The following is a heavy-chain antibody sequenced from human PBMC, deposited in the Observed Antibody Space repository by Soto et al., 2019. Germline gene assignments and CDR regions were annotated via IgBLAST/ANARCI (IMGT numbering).Heavy chain of an antibody. J-gene: IGHJ4*02. V-gene: IGHV1-18*01. CDR3: AREMVRGVGSDY. CDR1: GYTFTSYG. Sequence: ASVKVSCKASGYTFTSYGISLVRQAPVQVLELIVWIITYNCNTKYSQKLQGRFTITRYTSTVTAYIELMILVSDDTCVFYCAREMVRGVGSDYWGQGTMVTVSS. CDR2: IITYNCNT. D-gene: IGHD3-10*01.